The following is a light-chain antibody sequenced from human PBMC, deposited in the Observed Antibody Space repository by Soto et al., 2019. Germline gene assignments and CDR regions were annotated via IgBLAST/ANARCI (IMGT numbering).Light chain of an antibody. V-gene: IGKV3-20*01. CDR2: VAS. J-gene: IGKJ3*01. Sequence: EIVLTQSPGTLSLSPGERATLSCRASQGVSGSSLAWYQQKPGQAPRLLLYVASSRATCIPDRFSGSGSGTDFTLTINRLEPEDFAVYYCQQYDSSPSSFTFGPGTKVDIK. CDR3: QQYDSSPSSFT. CDR1: QGVSGSS.